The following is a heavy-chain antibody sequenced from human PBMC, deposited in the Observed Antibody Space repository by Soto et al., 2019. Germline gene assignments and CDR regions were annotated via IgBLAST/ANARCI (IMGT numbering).Heavy chain of an antibody. Sequence: SVKVSCKASGFTFTSSAVQWVRQARGQRLEWIGWIVVGSGNTNYAQKFQERVTITRDMSTSTAYMELSSLRSEDTAVYYCAAVGYSGSYDAFDIWGQGTMVTV. CDR3: AAVGYSGSYDAFDI. CDR2: IVVGSGNT. CDR1: GFTFTSSA. D-gene: IGHD1-26*01. V-gene: IGHV1-58*01. J-gene: IGHJ3*02.